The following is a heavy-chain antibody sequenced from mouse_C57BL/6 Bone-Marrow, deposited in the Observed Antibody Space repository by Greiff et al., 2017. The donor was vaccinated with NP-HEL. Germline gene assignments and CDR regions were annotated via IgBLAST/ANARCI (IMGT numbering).Heavy chain of an antibody. CDR1: GYTFTSYW. D-gene: IGHD2-12*01. CDR2: IDPSDSYT. J-gene: IGHJ3*01. Sequence: QVQLQQPGAELVKPGASVKLSCKASGYTFTSYWMQWVKQRPGQGLEWIGEIDPSDSYTNYNQKFKGKATLTVDTSSSTAYMQLSSLTSEDSAVYYWARGDDVGFAYWGQGTLVTVSA. CDR3: ARGDDVGFAY. V-gene: IGHV1-50*01.